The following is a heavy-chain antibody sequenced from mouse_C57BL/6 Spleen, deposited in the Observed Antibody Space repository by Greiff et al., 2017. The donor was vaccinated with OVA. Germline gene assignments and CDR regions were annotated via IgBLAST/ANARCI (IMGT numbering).Heavy chain of an antibody. CDR1: GFSLTSYG. Sequence: QVQLQQSGPGLVQPSQSLSIPCKVSGFSLTSYGVHWVRQSPGKGLEWLGVIWSGGSTAYNAAFISRLSISKDNSKSQVFFKMNSLQADETAIYYCGRDGPWYFDVWGTGTAVTVSS. V-gene: IGHV2-2*01. D-gene: IGHD2-3*01. CDR2: IWSGGST. J-gene: IGHJ1*03. CDR3: GRDGPWYFDV.